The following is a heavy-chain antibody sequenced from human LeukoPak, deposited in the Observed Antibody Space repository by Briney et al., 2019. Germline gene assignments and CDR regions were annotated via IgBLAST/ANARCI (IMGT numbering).Heavy chain of an antibody. CDR3: ASLSRFGELLQPQSSGYFDY. CDR1: GGSSSGYY. V-gene: IGHV4-34*01. Sequence: SETLSLTCAVYGGSSSGYYWSWIRQPPGKGLEWIGEINHSGSTNYNPSLKSRVTISVDTSKNQFSLKLSSVTAADTAVYYCASLSRFGELLQPQSSGYFDYWGQGTLVTVSS. J-gene: IGHJ4*02. D-gene: IGHD3-10*01. CDR2: INHSGST.